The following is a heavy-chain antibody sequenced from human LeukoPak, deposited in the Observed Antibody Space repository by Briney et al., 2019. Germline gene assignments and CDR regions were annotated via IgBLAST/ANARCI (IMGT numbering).Heavy chain of an antibody. CDR2: ISSGGGST. J-gene: IGHJ3*02. Sequence: TGGSLRLSCAASGFTFSSYAMNWVRQAPGKGLEWVSAISSGGGSTYYADSVKGRFTISRDNSENTLYLQMNSLRVEDTAIYCCALRRAIAEAPPPLDIWGQGTMVTVSS. CDR1: GFTFSSYA. D-gene: IGHD6-13*01. CDR3: ALRRAIAEAPPPLDI. V-gene: IGHV3-23*01.